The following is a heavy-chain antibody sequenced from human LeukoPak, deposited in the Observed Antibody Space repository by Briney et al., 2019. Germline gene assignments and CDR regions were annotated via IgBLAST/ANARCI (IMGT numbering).Heavy chain of an antibody. CDR2: IWYDGSNK. CDR1: GFTFSDYG. Sequence: GGSLRLSCAASGFTFSDYGMHWVRQAPGKGLEWVAVIWYDGSNKYYADSVKGRFTVSRDNSKNTLDPQMSSLRAEDTAVYCCAREQYGSDDALDIWGQGTLVTVSS. D-gene: IGHD3-10*01. V-gene: IGHV3-33*01. CDR3: AREQYGSDDALDI. J-gene: IGHJ3*02.